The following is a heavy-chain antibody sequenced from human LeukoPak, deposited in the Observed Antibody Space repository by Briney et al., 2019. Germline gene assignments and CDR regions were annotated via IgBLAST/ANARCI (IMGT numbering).Heavy chain of an antibody. Sequence: GGSLRLSCAASGIAVSSSFVSWVRQAPGKGLEWVSAIYSGGSTFYVDSVKGRFTVSRDNSKNTVYLQMNSLRGEDTAVYYCARGGGNYGDSLFDYWGQGTLVTVSS. J-gene: IGHJ4*02. CDR3: ARGGGNYGDSLFDY. V-gene: IGHV3-66*01. D-gene: IGHD4-17*01. CDR2: IYSGGST. CDR1: GIAVSSSF.